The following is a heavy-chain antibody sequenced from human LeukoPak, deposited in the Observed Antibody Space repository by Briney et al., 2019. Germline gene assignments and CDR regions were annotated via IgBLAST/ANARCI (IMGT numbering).Heavy chain of an antibody. CDR1: GYTFTSYD. CDR2: MNPNSGNT. CDR3: ARGDYDFWSGIFGGGPDQPYYYYGMDV. V-gene: IGHV1-8*01. J-gene: IGHJ6*02. D-gene: IGHD3-3*01. Sequence: ASVKVSCKASGYTFTSYDINWVRQATGQGLEWMGWMNPNSGNTGYAQKFQGRVTMTRNTSISTAYMELSSLRSEDTAVYYCARGDYDFWSGIFGGGPDQPYYYYGMDVWGQGTTVTVSS.